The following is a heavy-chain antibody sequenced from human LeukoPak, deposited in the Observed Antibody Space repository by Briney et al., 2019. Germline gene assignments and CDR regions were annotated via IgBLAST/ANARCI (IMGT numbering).Heavy chain of an antibody. J-gene: IGHJ3*02. Sequence: SQTLSLTFVISGDNVSTNSSWNWIRQSPSRGLEWLGRTYYRSKWYNDYVVSVKGRINISPDTSKNQFSLHLNSVTPEDTAVYFCARGGQGDGYSADEAFDIWGQGTMVTVS. CDR1: GDNVSTNSS. CDR2: TYYRSKWYN. V-gene: IGHV6-1*01. CDR3: ARGGQGDGYSADEAFDI. D-gene: IGHD5-18*01.